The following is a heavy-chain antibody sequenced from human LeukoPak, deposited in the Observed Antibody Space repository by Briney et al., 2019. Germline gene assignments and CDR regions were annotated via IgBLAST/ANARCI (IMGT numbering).Heavy chain of an antibody. V-gene: IGHV3-30-3*01. Sequence: PGGSLRLSCAASGFTFSNYIMHWVRQAPGKGLDWVAVVLENGSNKYYADSVKGRFTISRDNSKNTLYLQMNSLRAEDTAVYYCARDHHMVRGVIISSYYYYMDVWGKGTTVTVSS. D-gene: IGHD3-10*01. J-gene: IGHJ6*03. CDR1: GFTFSNYI. CDR3: ARDHHMVRGVIISSYYYYMDV. CDR2: VLENGSNK.